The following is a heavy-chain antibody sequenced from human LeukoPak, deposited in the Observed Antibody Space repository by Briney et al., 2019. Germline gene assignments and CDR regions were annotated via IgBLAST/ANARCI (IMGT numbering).Heavy chain of an antibody. CDR2: IYPGDSDT. J-gene: IGHJ3*02. V-gene: IGHV5-51*01. CDR1: GYSFTSYW. D-gene: IGHD3-22*01. Sequence: GESLKISCKGSGYSFTSYWIGWVRQMPGKGLEWMGIIYPGDSDTRYSPSFQGQVTISADKSISTAYLQWSSLKASDTAMYYCARVLLYYYDSSGTPGPDAFDTWGQGTMVTVSS. CDR3: ARVLLYYYDSSGTPGPDAFDT.